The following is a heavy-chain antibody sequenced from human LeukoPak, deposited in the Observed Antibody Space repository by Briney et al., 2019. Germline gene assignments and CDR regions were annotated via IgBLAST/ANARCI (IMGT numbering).Heavy chain of an antibody. V-gene: IGHV3-53*01. CDR1: GFIVSSDY. D-gene: IGHD4-17*01. CDR3: AKSLGYGDFDAFDI. J-gene: IGHJ3*02. Sequence: GGSLRLSCAASGFIVSSDYMSWVRQAPGKGLEWVSVIYSGGSTYYADSVKGRFTISRDNSKNTLYLQMNSLRAEDTAVYYCAKSLGYGDFDAFDIWGQGTMVTVSS. CDR2: IYSGGST.